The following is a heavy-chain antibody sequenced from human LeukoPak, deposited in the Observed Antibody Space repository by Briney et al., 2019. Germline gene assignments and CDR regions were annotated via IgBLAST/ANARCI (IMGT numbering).Heavy chain of an antibody. CDR1: GFTFSSYA. Sequence: PGGSLRLSCAASGFTFSSYAMHRVRQAPGKGLEWVAVISYDGSNKYYADSVKGRFTISRDNSKNTLYLQMNSPRAEDTAVYYCARVFYSSGWYGNFDYWGQGTLVTVSS. V-gene: IGHV3-30*04. CDR3: ARVFYSSGWYGNFDY. CDR2: ISYDGSNK. J-gene: IGHJ4*02. D-gene: IGHD6-19*01.